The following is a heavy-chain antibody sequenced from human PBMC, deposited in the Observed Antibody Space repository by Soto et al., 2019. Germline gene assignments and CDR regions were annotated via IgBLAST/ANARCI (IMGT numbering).Heavy chain of an antibody. D-gene: IGHD6-13*01. J-gene: IGHJ6*02. CDR3: AKDYARDRSSPYGVDV. CDR1: GGSFSGYY. V-gene: IGHV4-34*01. CDR2: INHSGST. Sequence: SETLSLTCAVYGGSFSGYYWSWIRQPPGKGLEWIGEINHSGSTNYNPSLKSRVTISVDTSKNTVYLQMNTLGAEDTAVYYCAKDYARDRSSPYGVDVWGQGTTVTVSS.